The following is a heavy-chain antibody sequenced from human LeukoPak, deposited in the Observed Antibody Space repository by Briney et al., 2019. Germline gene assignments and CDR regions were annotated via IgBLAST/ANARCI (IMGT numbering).Heavy chain of an antibody. Sequence: GGPLRLSWAASGFTFSSYRMNGVGQAQGRGREGVSSISSSSSYIYYADSVKGRFTISRDNAKNSLYLQMNSLRAEDTAVYYCARVEGIAVAGGYWGQGTLVTVSS. D-gene: IGHD6-19*01. J-gene: IGHJ4*02. CDR1: GFTFSSYR. CDR3: ARVEGIAVAGGY. CDR2: ISSSSSYI. V-gene: IGHV3-21*01.